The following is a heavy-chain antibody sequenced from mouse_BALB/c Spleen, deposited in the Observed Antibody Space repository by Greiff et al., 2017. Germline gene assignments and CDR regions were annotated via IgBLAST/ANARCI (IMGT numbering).Heavy chain of an antibody. V-gene: IGHV5-9-4*01. J-gene: IGHJ3*01. CDR1: GFTFSSYA. CDR2: ISSGGSYT. CDR3: ARAYGYDKETWFAY. D-gene: IGHD2-2*01. Sequence: EVHLVESGGGLVKPGGSLKLSCAASGFTFSSYAMSWVRQSPEKRLEWVAEISSGGSYTYYPDTVTGRFTISRDNAKNTLYLEMSSLRSEDTAMFYCARAYGYDKETWFAYWGQGTLVTVSA.